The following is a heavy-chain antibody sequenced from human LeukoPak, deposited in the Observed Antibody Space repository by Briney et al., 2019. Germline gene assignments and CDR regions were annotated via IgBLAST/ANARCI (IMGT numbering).Heavy chain of an antibody. D-gene: IGHD3-22*01. CDR3: ARNNYYYESSGYFRHDV. V-gene: IGHV3-48*03. J-gene: IGHJ4*02. CDR1: GFTFSSYE. CDR2: ISSSGSSI. Sequence: PGGPLRLSCAASGFTFSSYEMNWVRQAPGKGLEWVSYISSSGSSIYYVDSVKGRFAISRDNAKNSLYLQMDSLRAEDTAVYYCARNNYYYESSGYFRHDVWGQGTLVTVSS.